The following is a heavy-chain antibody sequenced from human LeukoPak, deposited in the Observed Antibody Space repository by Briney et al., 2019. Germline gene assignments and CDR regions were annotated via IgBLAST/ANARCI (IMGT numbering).Heavy chain of an antibody. Sequence: GGSERLFCAASGFTFSSYAMSWVRQAPGKGLEWVAVISSDGSNKYYPDSVEGRLTISRDNSKNTLFLQMNSLRAEDTAVYYCATGRGSGSYRFDYWGQGTLVTVSS. D-gene: IGHD3-10*01. CDR2: ISSDGSNK. J-gene: IGHJ4*02. V-gene: IGHV3-30*14. CDR3: ATGRGSGSYRFDY. CDR1: GFTFSSYA.